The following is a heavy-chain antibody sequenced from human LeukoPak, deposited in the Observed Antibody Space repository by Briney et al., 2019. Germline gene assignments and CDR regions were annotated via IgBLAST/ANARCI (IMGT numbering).Heavy chain of an antibody. J-gene: IGHJ6*02. V-gene: IGHV4-59*01. CDR1: GGSISSYY. CDR3: ARVSTVTTLYYYYGMDV. Sequence: SETLSLTCTVSGGSISSYYWSWIRQPPGKGLEWIGYIYYSGSTNYNSSLKSRVTISVDTSKNQFSLKLSSVTAADTAVYYCARVSTVTTLYYYYGMDVWGQGTTVTVSS. D-gene: IGHD4-17*01. CDR2: IYYSGST.